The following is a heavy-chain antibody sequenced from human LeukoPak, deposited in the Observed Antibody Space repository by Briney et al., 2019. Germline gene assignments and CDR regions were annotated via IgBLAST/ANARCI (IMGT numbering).Heavy chain of an antibody. CDR3: ARVRFAGPQAFDI. CDR2: ISSSSTYI. Sequence: PGGSLRLSCAASGFTLRSYAMSWVRQAPGKGLEWVSSISSSSTYINYADSVKGRFTISRDNAKNSMALQMNSLRAEDTAVYYCARVRFAGPQAFDIWGQGTMVTVAS. J-gene: IGHJ3*02. D-gene: IGHD4/OR15-4a*01. V-gene: IGHV3-21*01. CDR1: GFTLRSYA.